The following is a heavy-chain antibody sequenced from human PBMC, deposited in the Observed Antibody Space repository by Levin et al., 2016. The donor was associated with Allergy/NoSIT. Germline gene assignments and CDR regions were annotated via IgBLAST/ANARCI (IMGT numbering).Heavy chain of an antibody. Sequence: SETLSLTCTVSGGSVSSGSYYWSWIRQPPGKGLEWIGYIYYSGSTNYNPSLKSRVTISVDTSKNQFSLKLSSVTAADTAVYYCARVHNHIGVASYYYYMDVWGKGTTVTVSS. CDR2: IYYSGST. CDR1: GGSVSSGSYY. CDR3: ARVHNHIGVASYYYYMDV. D-gene: IGHD6-19*01. V-gene: IGHV4-61*01. J-gene: IGHJ6*03.